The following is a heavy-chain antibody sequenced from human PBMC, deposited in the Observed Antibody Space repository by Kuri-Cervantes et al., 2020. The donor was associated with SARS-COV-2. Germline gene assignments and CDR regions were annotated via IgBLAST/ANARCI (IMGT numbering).Heavy chain of an antibody. D-gene: IGHD1-26*01. Sequence: GGSLGPSCAAAGFTFSSYSMNWVRQAPGKGLEWVSSISSSSSYIYYADSGEGRFTISRDNAKNSLYLQMNSLRAEDTAVYYCATTLVGARKYWGQGTLVTVSS. CDR3: ATTLVGARKY. CDR2: ISSSSSYI. CDR1: GFTFSSYS. J-gene: IGHJ4*02. V-gene: IGHV3-21*01.